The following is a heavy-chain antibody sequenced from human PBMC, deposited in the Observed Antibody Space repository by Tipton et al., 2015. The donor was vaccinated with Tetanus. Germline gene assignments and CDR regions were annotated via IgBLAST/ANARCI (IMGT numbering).Heavy chain of an antibody. Sequence: TLSLTCSVSGGSISSGGYYWTWIRQHPGKGLEWIGSIFHSGSTSCIPSLKSRVTMSVDTSKNQFSLNLTSVTAADTAVYYCARIRSALDYYDNSAPRDYFDYWGQGTLVTVSS. V-gene: IGHV4-31*03. CDR3: ARIRSALDYYDNSAPRDYFDY. CDR1: GGSISSGGYY. CDR2: IFHSGST. J-gene: IGHJ4*02. D-gene: IGHD3-22*01.